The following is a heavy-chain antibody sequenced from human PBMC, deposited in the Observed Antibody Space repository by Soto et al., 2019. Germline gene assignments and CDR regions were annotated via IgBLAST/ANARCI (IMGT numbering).Heavy chain of an antibody. CDR1: GFTFSSYW. D-gene: IGHD6-19*01. CDR2: IKQDGSEK. Sequence: PGGSLRLSCAASGFTFSSYWMSWVRQAPGKGLEWVANIKQDGSEKYYVDSVKGRFTISRDNAKNSLYLQMNSLRAEDTAVYYCARDSSSGYNWFDPWGQGTLVTVSS. V-gene: IGHV3-7*01. CDR3: ARDSSSGYNWFDP. J-gene: IGHJ5*02.